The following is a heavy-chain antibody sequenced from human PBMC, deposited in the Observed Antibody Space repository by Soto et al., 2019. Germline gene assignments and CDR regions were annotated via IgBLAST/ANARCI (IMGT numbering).Heavy chain of an antibody. V-gene: IGHV6-1*01. CDR3: ARGNALDV. CDR1: GDSVSSDITS. J-gene: IGHJ3*01. D-gene: IGHD3-10*01. CDR2: TYYRSKWFH. Sequence: QGQLQQSGPGLVKPSQTLSLTCAISGDSVSSDITSWNWIRQSPSRGLEWLGRTYYRSKWFHDSAACVKSRITINPDTSKNQFSLELNSMTPEDTAVYYCARGNALDVWGQGTVVTVSS.